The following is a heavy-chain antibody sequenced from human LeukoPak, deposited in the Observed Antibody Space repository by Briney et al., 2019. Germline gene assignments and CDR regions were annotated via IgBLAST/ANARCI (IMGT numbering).Heavy chain of an antibody. Sequence: CVGKGGSSRSWMCQPTGKGLEWIGYIYYSGSTYYNPSLKSRVTISVDTSKNQFSLKLSSVTAADTAVYYCARDSGDYWGQGTLVTVS. CDR1: CVGKGGSS. D-gene: IGHD6-25*01. J-gene: IGHJ4*02. CDR2: IYYSGST. V-gene: IGHV4-30-4*01. CDR3: ARDSGDY.